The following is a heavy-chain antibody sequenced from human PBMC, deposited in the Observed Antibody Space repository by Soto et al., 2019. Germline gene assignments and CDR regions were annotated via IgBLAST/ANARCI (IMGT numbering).Heavy chain of an antibody. CDR1: GFTFEDYA. D-gene: IGHD3-9*01. Sequence: EVLLVESGGGLVQPGRSLRLSGTASGFTFEDYAMHWVRQVPGKGLEWVSGITWNSGSIGYADSVRGRSTISRDNAKNSLYLQMDSLRVEDTALYYCAKVGLTIDWGYYFDSWGQGTLVTVSS. V-gene: IGHV3-9*01. J-gene: IGHJ4*02. CDR2: ITWNSGSI. CDR3: AKVGLTIDWGYYFDS.